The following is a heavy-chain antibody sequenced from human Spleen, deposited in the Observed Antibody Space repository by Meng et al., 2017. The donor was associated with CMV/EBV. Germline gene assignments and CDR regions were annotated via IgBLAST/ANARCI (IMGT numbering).Heavy chain of an antibody. CDR1: GFTFRDRY. J-gene: IGHJ4*02. CDR2: ISSSAEIV. V-gene: IGHV3-11*04. D-gene: IGHD2-2*02. Sequence: GGSLRLSCAASGFTFRDRYMSWMRQAPGKGLEWISYISSSAEIVYYADSVKGRFTISRDNSKNSLYLQMDSLRVEDTAVYYCARGQYCGGTNCYMPDYWGQGTLVTVSS. CDR3: ARGQYCGGTNCYMPDY.